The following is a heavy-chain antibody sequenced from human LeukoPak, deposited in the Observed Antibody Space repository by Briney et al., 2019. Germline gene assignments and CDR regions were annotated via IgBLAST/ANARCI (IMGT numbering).Heavy chain of an antibody. CDR1: GFTFSSYW. Sequence: GGSLRLSCAASGFTFSSYWMSWVRQAPGKGLEWVANIKQDGSEKYYVDSVKGRFTISRDNAKNSLYLQMNSLRAEDTAVYYCARETYYDSSGYYYWGQGTRVTVSS. V-gene: IGHV3-7*01. J-gene: IGHJ4*02. CDR3: ARETYYDSSGYYY. D-gene: IGHD3-22*01. CDR2: IKQDGSEK.